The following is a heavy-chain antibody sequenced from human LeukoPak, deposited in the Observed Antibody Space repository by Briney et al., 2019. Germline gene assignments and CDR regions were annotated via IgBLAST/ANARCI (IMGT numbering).Heavy chain of an antibody. V-gene: IGHV3-74*01. CDR2: INSDGSTT. D-gene: IGHD2-8*01. CDR3: ARGARNIVLMVYAPDPFDY. Sequence: GGSLRLSCAASGFTFSSYWMHWVRQAPGKGLVWVSRINSDGSTTNYADSVKGRFTISRDNAKNTVYLQMYSLRVEDTAVYYCARGARNIVLMVYAPDPFDYWGQGTLVTVSS. CDR1: GFTFSSYW. J-gene: IGHJ4*02.